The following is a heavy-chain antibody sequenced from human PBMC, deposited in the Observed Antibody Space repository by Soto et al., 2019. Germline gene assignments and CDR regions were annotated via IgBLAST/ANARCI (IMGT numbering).Heavy chain of an antibody. V-gene: IGHV3-30*18. D-gene: IGHD1-26*01. CDR1: GFTFSSYG. CDR2: ISYDGSNK. Sequence: QVQLVESGGGVVQPGRSLRLSCAASGFTFSSYGMHWVRQAPGKGLEWVAVISYDGSNKYYADSVKGRFTISRDNSKNTLYLQMHSLRAEDTAVYYCAKGEAGPLYYYGIDVWGQGTTVTVSS. CDR3: AKGEAGPLYYYGIDV. J-gene: IGHJ6*02.